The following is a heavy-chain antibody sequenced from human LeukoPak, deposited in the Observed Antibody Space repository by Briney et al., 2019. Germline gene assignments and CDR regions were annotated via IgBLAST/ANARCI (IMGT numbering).Heavy chain of an antibody. CDR3: ARGDGYNYWDC. CDR2: IYVGGNT. V-gene: IGHV3-53*01. Sequence: GGSLRLSWAASGFTVSSNYMSWVRQVTGKGLEWVSVIYVGGNTYYADSVRGRFTISRDNSKNTLYLQMNSLRAEDTAVYYCARGDGYNYWDCWGQGTLVTVSS. D-gene: IGHD5-24*01. J-gene: IGHJ4*02. CDR1: GFTVSSNY.